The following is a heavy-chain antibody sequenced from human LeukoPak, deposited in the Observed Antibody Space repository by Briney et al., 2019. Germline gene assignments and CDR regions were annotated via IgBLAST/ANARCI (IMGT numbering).Heavy chain of an antibody. CDR3: ARDPRGSGHYLDF. J-gene: IGHJ4*02. CDR2: IYQSGNT. D-gene: IGHD3-10*01. Sequence: KASETLSLTCNVSGSPISNGYYWGWIRQPPGKGLEWIASIYQSGNTFYNPSLKSRVTVSVDPSKNQFSLKLSSVTAADTAVYYCARDPRGSGHYLDFWGPGTLVTVSS. V-gene: IGHV4-38-2*02. CDR1: GSPISNGYY.